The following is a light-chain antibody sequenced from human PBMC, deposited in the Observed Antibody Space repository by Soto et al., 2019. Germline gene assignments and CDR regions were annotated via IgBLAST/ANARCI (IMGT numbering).Light chain of an antibody. J-gene: IGLJ3*02. V-gene: IGLV1-40*01. CDR2: ANS. CDR3: QSFDSSLSGSV. CDR1: SSNIGAGYD. Sequence: QSVLTQPPSVSGAPGQRVTISCTGSSSNIGAGYDVHWYQQLPGTAPKLLIYANSIRPSGVPDRFSGSKSGTSASLAITGLQAEDEPDYYCQSFDSSLSGSVFGGGTKLTVL.